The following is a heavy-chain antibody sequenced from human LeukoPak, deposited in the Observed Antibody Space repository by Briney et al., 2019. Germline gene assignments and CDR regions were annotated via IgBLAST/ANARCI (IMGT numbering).Heavy chain of an antibody. D-gene: IGHD6-6*01. J-gene: IGHJ5*02. V-gene: IGHV1-69*05. CDR2: IIPIFGTA. CDR1: GYTFTSYY. CDR3: ARDVGGIAARPPNWFDP. Sequence: SVKVSCKASGYTFTSYYMHWVRQAPGQGLEWMGRIIPIFGTANYAQKFQGRVTITTDESTSTAYMELSSLRSEDTAVYYCARDVGGIAARPPNWFDPWGQGTLVTVSS.